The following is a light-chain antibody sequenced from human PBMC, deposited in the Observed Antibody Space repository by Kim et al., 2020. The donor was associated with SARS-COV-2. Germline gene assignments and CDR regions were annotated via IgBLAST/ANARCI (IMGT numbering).Light chain of an antibody. CDR2: DAS. CDR3: QQFNSFPLT. V-gene: IGKV1-13*02. CDR1: QGIGRV. Sequence: GDRVTITCRASQGIGRVLAWYQQKPGKAPNLLIYDASILEGGVPSRFRGGGSGTDFTLTISSLQPEDFATYYCQQFNSFPLTFGGGTKVDIK. J-gene: IGKJ4*01.